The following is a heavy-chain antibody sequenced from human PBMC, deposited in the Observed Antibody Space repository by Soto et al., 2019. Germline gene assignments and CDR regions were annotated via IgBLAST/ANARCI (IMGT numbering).Heavy chain of an antibody. Sequence: ASVKVSCKASGYTFTGYYMHWARQAHGQGLERMGWINPNSGGTNYAQKFQGWVTMTRDTSISTAYMELSRLRSDDTAVYYCARNFHRDGYNLYYFDYWGQGTLVTVSS. J-gene: IGHJ4*02. D-gene: IGHD5-12*01. CDR2: INPNSGGT. V-gene: IGHV1-2*04. CDR3: ARNFHRDGYNLYYFDY. CDR1: GYTFTGYY.